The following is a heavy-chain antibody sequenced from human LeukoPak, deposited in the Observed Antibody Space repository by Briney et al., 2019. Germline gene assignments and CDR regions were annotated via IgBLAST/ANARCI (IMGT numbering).Heavy chain of an antibody. Sequence: GGSLRLSCAASGFTFSSYWMSWVRQAPRKGLEWVANIKEDGSEKYYVDSVKGRFTISRDNAKNSLYLQMNSLRPEDTAVYYCAKEYYVLLVYALGGSFDYWGRGTLVTVSS. CDR1: GFTFSSYW. V-gene: IGHV3-7*05. J-gene: IGHJ4*02. CDR2: IKEDGSEK. CDR3: AKEYYVLLVYALGGSFDY. D-gene: IGHD2-8*02.